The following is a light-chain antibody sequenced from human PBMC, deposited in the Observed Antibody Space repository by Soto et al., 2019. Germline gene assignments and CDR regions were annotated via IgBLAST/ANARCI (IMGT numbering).Light chain of an antibody. V-gene: IGLV2-23*02. CDR3: CSYAGSTPYV. CDR1: SSDVGSYNL. Sequence: QSVLTQPASVSGSPGQSITISCTGTSSDVGSYNLVSWYQQHPGKAPKLMIYEVSKRPSGVSNRFSGFKSGNTASLTISGLQAEXEADYYCCSYAGSTPYVFGTGTKVTVL. J-gene: IGLJ1*01. CDR2: EVS.